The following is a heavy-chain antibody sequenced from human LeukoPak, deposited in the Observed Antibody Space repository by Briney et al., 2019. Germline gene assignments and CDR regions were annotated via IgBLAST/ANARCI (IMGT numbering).Heavy chain of an antibody. V-gene: IGHV4-39*07. Sequence: PPETLSLTCTVSGGSISSSSYYWGWIRQPPGKGLEWVGSIYYSGSTYYNTSLKSRVTTSVDTSRNQFSLKLSSLSPPHTPLYYWARDEGSGWHNWFDPWGQGTLVTVSS. CDR1: GGSISSSSYY. CDR2: IYYSGST. J-gene: IGHJ5*02. D-gene: IGHD6-19*01. CDR3: ARDEGSGWHNWFDP.